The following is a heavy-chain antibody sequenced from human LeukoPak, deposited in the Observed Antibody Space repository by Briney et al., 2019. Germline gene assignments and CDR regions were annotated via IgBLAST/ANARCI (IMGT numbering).Heavy chain of an antibody. CDR2: IYYSGTL. Sequence: SETLSLTCTVSGGSISTSTYYWGWIRQPPGKGLDWLGSIYYSGTLYHNPSLKSRVTMSVDTSRNQFSLKLTSVTAADTAVYYCARLLYDRSGYYYFDFWGQGTLVTVSS. D-gene: IGHD3-22*01. CDR1: GGSISTSTYY. CDR3: ARLLYDRSGYYYFDF. V-gene: IGHV4-39*01. J-gene: IGHJ4*02.